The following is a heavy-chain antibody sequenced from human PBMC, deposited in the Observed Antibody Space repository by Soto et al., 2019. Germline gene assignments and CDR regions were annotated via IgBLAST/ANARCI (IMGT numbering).Heavy chain of an antibody. J-gene: IGHJ6*02. Sequence: EVQLVESGGGLVQPGRSLRLSCAASGFIFDDYAMHWVRQAPGKGLEWVAVISGNSGSLGYADSVKGRFTISRDNAKNSLYLQMNRLRAEDTVLYYCAKDRYSSSAYYYYGMDAWGQGTTVTVSS. D-gene: IGHD6-6*01. V-gene: IGHV3-9*01. CDR3: AKDRYSSSAYYYYGMDA. CDR1: GFIFDDYA. CDR2: ISGNSGSL.